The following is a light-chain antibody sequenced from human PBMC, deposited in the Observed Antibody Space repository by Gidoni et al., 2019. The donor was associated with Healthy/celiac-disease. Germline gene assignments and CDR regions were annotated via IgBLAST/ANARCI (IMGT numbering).Light chain of an antibody. J-gene: IGKJ1*01. CDR1: QSVSSN. Sequence: EIVMTQSPATLSVSPGERATLSCRASQSVSSNLAWYQQKPGQAPRLLIYGASTRATGIPARFSGSGSGTEFTITISSLQSEDCAVYYGQHRGTFGQGTKVEIK. V-gene: IGKV3-15*01. CDR2: GAS. CDR3: QHRGT.